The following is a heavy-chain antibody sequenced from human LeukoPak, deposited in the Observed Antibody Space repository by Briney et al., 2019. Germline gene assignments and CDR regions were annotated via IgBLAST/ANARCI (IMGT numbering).Heavy chain of an antibody. V-gene: IGHV3-30-3*01. Sequence: GSLRLSCAASGFTFSSYAMHWVRQAPGKGLEWVAVISFDGSNKYYAASVKGRFTISRDNSKNTLYLQMNSLRAEDTAVYSCATGTYCSGGSCYSYYYYYGMDVWGKGPRSPSPQ. J-gene: IGHJ6*01. D-gene: IGHD2-15*01. CDR3: ATGTYCSGGSCYSYYYYYGMDV. CDR2: ISFDGSNK. CDR1: GFTFSSYA.